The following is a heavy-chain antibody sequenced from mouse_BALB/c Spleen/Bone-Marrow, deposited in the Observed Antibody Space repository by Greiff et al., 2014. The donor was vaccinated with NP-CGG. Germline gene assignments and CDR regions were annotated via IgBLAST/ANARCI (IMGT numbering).Heavy chain of an antibody. D-gene: IGHD2-1*01. J-gene: IGHJ2*01. CDR1: GFSLSRYS. V-gene: IGHV2-6-4*01. Sequence: VQVVESGPGLVEPSQILSITCTVSGFSLSRYSVHWVRQPPGKGLEWLGKIWGGGSTDYNAALKSRLCISKNNYKSQVSLKMNSLQTDDTAMYYCARLDGNYGCYFDYWGQGTTLTVSS. CDR3: ARLDGNYGCYFDY. CDR2: IWGGGST.